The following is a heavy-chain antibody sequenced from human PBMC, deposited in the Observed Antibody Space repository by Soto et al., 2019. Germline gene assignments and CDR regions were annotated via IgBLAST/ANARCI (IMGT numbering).Heavy chain of an antibody. V-gene: IGHV3-48*01. D-gene: IGHD4-17*01. CDR2: ISSSSSTI. CDR3: ARDRYGDYAVGYFDL. Sequence: GGSLRLSCAASGFTFSSYSMNWVRQAPGKGLEWVSYISSSSSTIYYADSVKGRFTISRDNAKNSLYLQMNSLRAEDTAVYYCARDRYGDYAVGYFDLWGRGTRVTVSS. CDR1: GFTFSSYS. J-gene: IGHJ2*01.